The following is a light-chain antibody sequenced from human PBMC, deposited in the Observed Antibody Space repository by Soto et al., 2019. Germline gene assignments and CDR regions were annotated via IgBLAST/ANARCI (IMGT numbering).Light chain of an antibody. V-gene: IGKV4-1*01. CDR3: QEYYTSRLT. CDR1: QSILYTSNNKNC. J-gene: IGKJ4*01. Sequence: DIVMTQSPDSLAVSLGERATINCKSSQSILYTSNNKNCLAWYQQKPGQPPKLLIYWASTRESWLPVRFSGSGSGTDFTLTISSLQAEDVAVYYCQEYYTSRLTFGGGTKVDIK. CDR2: WAS.